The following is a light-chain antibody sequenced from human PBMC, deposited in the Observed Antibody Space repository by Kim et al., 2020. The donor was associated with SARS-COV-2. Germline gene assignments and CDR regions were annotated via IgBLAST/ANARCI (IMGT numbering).Light chain of an antibody. V-gene: IGLV3-1*01. CDR3: QAWDSSTVV. CDR1: ELGDKY. Sequence: SYELTQPPSVSVSPGQTASITCSGDELGDKYACWYQQKPGQSPVLVIYQDSKRPSGIPERFSGSNSGNTATLTISGTQAMDEADYYCQAWDSSTVVFGTG. CDR2: QDS. J-gene: IGLJ1*01.